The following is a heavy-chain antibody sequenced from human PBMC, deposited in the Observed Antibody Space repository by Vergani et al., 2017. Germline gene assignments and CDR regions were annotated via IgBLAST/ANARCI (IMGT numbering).Heavy chain of an antibody. Sequence: QVQLQESGPGLVKPSETLSLTCAVSGYSISSGYYWGWIRQPPWKGLEWIGSIYHSGSTYYNPSLKSRVTISVDKSKNQFSRKMSSVTAAATAVYYCARERLGSVAIGPGWIDPWGQGTLVTVSS. CDR2: IYHSGST. V-gene: IGHV4-38-2*02. J-gene: IGHJ5*02. D-gene: IGHD5-12*01. CDR3: ARERLGSVAIGPGWIDP. CDR1: GYSISSGYY.